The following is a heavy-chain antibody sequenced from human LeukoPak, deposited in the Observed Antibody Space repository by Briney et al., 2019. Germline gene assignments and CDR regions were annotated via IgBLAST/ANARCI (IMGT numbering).Heavy chain of an antibody. CDR3: ARDGASSGYFTSDFDY. D-gene: IGHD3-22*01. CDR1: GFIFSTYS. CDR2: ITGSSNFI. Sequence: GGSLRLSCATSGFIFSTYSLNWVRQAPGKGLEWVSSITGSSNFIYYADSVKGRFTISRDNSKNTLYLQMNSLRAEDTAVYYCARDGASSGYFTSDFDYWGQGTLVTVSS. J-gene: IGHJ4*02. V-gene: IGHV3-21*01.